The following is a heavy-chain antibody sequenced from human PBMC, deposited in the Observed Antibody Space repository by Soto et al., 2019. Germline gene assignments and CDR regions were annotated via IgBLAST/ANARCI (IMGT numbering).Heavy chain of an antibody. CDR1: GGTFSSYA. V-gene: IGHV1-69*01. J-gene: IGHJ4*02. Sequence: QVHLVQSGAEVKKPGSSVKVSCKASGGTFSSYAISWGRQAPGQGLEWMGGIIPIFGTANYAQKFQGRVTITEDEYTSTDYMEMSSLRSEDTAVYYCARARSRGEWLRYFDYWGQGTLVTVSS. CDR2: IIPIFGTA. D-gene: IGHD5-12*01. CDR3: ARARSRGEWLRYFDY.